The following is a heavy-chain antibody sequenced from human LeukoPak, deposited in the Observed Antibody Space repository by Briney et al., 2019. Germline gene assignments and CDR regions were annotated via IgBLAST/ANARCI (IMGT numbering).Heavy chain of an antibody. CDR2: ITSSGSSI. CDR3: ARHAPVAGFDY. D-gene: IGHD6-19*01. CDR1: GFTFSHYE. V-gene: IGHV3-48*03. J-gene: IGHJ4*02. Sequence: GGSLRLSCAASGFTFSHYEMNWVRQAPGKGLERVSYITSSGSSICYADSVKGRFTISRDNAKNSLYLQMNSLRAEDTAVYYCARHAPVAGFDYWGQGTLVTVSS.